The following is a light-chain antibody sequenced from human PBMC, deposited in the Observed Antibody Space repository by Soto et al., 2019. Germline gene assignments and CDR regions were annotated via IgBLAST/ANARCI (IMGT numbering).Light chain of an antibody. CDR2: LEGSGTY. CDR3: ETWDSNTRV. V-gene: IGLV4-60*02. CDR1: SGHSSYI. Sequence: QPVRTQSSSASTSLGSSVKLTCTLSSGHSSYIIAWHQQQPGKAPRYLMKLEGSGTYNKGNGVPDRFSGSSSGADRYLTISNLQFEDQADYYCETWDSNTRVFGGGTKLTVL. J-gene: IGLJ2*01.